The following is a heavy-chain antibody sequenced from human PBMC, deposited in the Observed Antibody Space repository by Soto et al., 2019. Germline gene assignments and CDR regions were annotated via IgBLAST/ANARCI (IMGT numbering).Heavy chain of an antibody. V-gene: IGHV3-48*02. D-gene: IGHD6-6*01. CDR3: ARPEYSSSSYGMDV. J-gene: IGHJ6*02. CDR1: GFTFSSYS. CDR2: ISSSSSTI. Sequence: EVQLVESGGGLVQPGGSLRLSCAASGFTFSSYSMNWVRQAPGKGLEWVSYISSSSSTIYYADSVKGRFTISRDNAKNSPYLQMNSPRDEDTAVYYCARPEYSSSSYGMDVWGQGTTVTVSS.